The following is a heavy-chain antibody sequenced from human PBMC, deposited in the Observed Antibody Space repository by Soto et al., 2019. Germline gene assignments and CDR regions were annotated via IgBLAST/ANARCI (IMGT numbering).Heavy chain of an antibody. D-gene: IGHD6-19*01. Sequence: QVHLLLQSGADVKKPGSSVKVACKASGGNPSNSAISWVRQAPGQGLEWMGGIIPVFGIISHAQNFQGRVTITAEESTSTAYMELSSLRSEDTAVYFCAGGRIVVAGSSAYYSMDVWGQGTTVTVSS. J-gene: IGHJ6*02. V-gene: IGHV1-69*01. CDR1: GGNPSNSA. CDR2: IIPVFGII. CDR3: AGGRIVVAGSSAYYSMDV.